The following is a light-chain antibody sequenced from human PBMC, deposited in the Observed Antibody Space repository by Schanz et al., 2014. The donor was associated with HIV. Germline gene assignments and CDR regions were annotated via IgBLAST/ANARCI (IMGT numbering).Light chain of an antibody. CDR2: DVT. CDR1: SSDVGHYNY. CDR3: SSYGGNNDLV. V-gene: IGLV2-11*01. Sequence: QSALTQPRSVSGSPGRSVTISCTGTSSDVGHYNYVSWYQQHPDKAPRLIIYDVTKRPSGVPNRFSGSKSGNTASLTISGLQPEDEADYYCSSYGGNNDLVFGGGTKLTVL. J-gene: IGLJ2*01.